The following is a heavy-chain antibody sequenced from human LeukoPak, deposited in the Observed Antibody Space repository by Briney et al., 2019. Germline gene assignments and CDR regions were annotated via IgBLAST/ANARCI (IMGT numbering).Heavy chain of an antibody. CDR3: ARDHSSGWYGGGRLIRLPYFDY. D-gene: IGHD6-19*01. J-gene: IGHJ4*02. Sequence: ASVKVSCKASGYTFTGYYMHWVRQAPGQGLEWMGWINPNSGGTNYAQKFQGRVTMTRDTSISTAYMELSRLRSDDTAVYYCARDHSSGWYGGGRLIRLPYFDYWGQGTLVTVSS. V-gene: IGHV1-2*02. CDR2: INPNSGGT. CDR1: GYTFTGYY.